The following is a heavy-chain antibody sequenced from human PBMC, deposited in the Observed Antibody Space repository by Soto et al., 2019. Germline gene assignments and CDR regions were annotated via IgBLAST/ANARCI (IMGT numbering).Heavy chain of an antibody. CDR3: ASPKIAFYNWFDP. J-gene: IGHJ5*02. Sequence: QLQLQESGPGLVKPSETLSLTCTVSGGSISSSSYYWGWIRQPPGKGLEWIGSIYYSGSTYYNPYLKSRVTISVDTSKNQCSLKLSSVTAADTAVYYCASPKIAFYNWFDPWGQGTLVTVSS. CDR1: GGSISSSSYY. D-gene: IGHD3-3*02. V-gene: IGHV4-39*01. CDR2: IYYSGST.